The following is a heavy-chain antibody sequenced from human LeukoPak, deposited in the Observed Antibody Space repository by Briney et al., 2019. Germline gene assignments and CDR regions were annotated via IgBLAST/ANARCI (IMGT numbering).Heavy chain of an antibody. V-gene: IGHV1-46*01. D-gene: IGHD6-13*01. CDR1: GYTFTSYY. CDR2: INPSGGST. Sequence: GASVQISFKASGYTFTSYYMHWVRQAPGQGLEWMGIINPSGGSTSYSQKFQGRVTMTRDTSTSTVYMELSSLRSEDTAVYYCARARGTSSWDTGVFQHWGQGTLVTVSS. J-gene: IGHJ1*01. CDR3: ARARGTSSWDTGVFQH.